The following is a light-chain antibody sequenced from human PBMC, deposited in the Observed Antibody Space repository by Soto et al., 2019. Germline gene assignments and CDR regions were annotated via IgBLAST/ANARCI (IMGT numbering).Light chain of an antibody. V-gene: IGKV1-5*01. CDR1: QGISSW. Sequence: SRMTQSQSSFSASTVYRFNITCRSSQGISSWLAWYQQKPGKAPKLLIYDASSLESGVPSRFSGSGSGTEFTLTIRSLQPDDFATYYCQQYNSYSPWKFGKGHKGDIK. J-gene: IGKJ1*01. CDR3: QQYNSYSPWK. CDR2: DAS.